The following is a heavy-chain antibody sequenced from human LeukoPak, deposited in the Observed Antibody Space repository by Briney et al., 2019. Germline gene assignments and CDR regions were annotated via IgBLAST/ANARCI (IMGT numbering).Heavy chain of an antibody. CDR2: INHSGST. D-gene: IGHD2-8*01. Sequence: PSETLSLTCAVYGGSFSGYYWSWIRQPPGKGLEWIGEINHSGSTNYNPSLKSGVTIPVDTSKNQFSLKLSSVTAADTAVYYCARGARIVLMVYAKNWFDPWGQGTLVTVSS. CDR3: ARGARIVLMVYAKNWFDP. V-gene: IGHV4-34*01. CDR1: GGSFSGYY. J-gene: IGHJ5*02.